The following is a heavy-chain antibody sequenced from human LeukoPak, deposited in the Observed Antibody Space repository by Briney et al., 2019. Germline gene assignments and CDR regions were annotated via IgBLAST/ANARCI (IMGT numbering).Heavy chain of an antibody. V-gene: IGHV4-38-2*02. CDR2: IYHSGST. D-gene: IGHD2-2*01. Sequence: PSETLSLTCTVSGYSISSGYYWGWIRQPPGKGLEWIGSIYHSGSTYYNPSLKSRVTISVDTSKNQFSLKLSSVTAADTAVYYCASESRPVGVVVPAAMIYYYMDVWGKGTTVTVSS. J-gene: IGHJ6*03. CDR1: GYSISSGYY. CDR3: ASESRPVGVVVPAAMIYYYMDV.